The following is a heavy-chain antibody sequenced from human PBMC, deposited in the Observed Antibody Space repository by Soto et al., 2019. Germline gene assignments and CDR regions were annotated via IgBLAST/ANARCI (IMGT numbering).Heavy chain of an antibody. D-gene: IGHD3-9*01. CDR3: ARGGTDILTASDLDAFDI. Sequence: SQTLSLTCAISGDSVSSNSAAWNWIRQSPSRGLEWLGRTYYGSKWYNDYAVSVKSRITINPDTSKNQFSLQLNSVTPEDTAVYYCARGGTDILTASDLDAFDIWGQGTMVTVSS. V-gene: IGHV6-1*01. CDR2: TYYGSKWYN. CDR1: GDSVSSNSAA. J-gene: IGHJ3*02.